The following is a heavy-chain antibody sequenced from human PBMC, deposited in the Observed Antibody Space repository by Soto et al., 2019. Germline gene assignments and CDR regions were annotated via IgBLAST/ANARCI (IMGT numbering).Heavy chain of an antibody. CDR3: DRDGRGGNGPTYYYYGMDV. J-gene: IGHJ6*02. CDR2: IIPIFGTA. CDR1: GDTFSSYA. V-gene: IGHV1-69*13. Sequence: SVKVSCKASGDTFSSYAISWVRQAPGQGLEWMGRIIPIFGTANYAQKFQGRVTITADESTSTAYMELSSLRSEDTAVYYCDRDGRGGNGPTYYYYGMDVLGQGTTVIVSS. D-gene: IGHD2-15*01.